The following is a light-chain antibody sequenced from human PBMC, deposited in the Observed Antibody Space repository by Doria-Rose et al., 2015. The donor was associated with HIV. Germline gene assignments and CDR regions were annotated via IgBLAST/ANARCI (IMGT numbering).Light chain of an antibody. CDR3: QQSYSTPRT. J-gene: IGKJ1*01. Sequence: RVTQSPSSLSASVGDRVTITCRASQNISNYLNWYQQKPGKAPKLLIYTASSFQSGVPSRFSGSGSGTGFTLTINSLQPEDFAGYYCQQSYSTPRTFGQGTKVEIK. CDR1: QNISNY. CDR2: TAS. V-gene: IGKV1-39*01.